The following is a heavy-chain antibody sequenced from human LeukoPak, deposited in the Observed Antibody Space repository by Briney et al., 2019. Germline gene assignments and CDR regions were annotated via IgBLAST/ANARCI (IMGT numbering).Heavy chain of an antibody. CDR2: VSYDGTKR. CDR1: RYTFASYC. CDR3: ANDRGTGPIDDYFDY. J-gene: IGHJ4*02. V-gene: IGHV3-30*18. D-gene: IGHD3-10*01. Sequence: PGRSLRLSCAASRYTFASYCMHWVRQAPGKGLEWVAFVSYDGTKRHYADSVKGRFTISKDDPKNTLYLQMNSLRFEDTAVYFCANDRGTGPIDDYFDYWGLGTLVTVSS.